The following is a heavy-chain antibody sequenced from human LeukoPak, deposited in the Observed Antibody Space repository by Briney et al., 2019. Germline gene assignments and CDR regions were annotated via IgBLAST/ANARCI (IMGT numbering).Heavy chain of an antibody. V-gene: IGHV4-30-4*01. Sequence: SETLSLTCTVSGGSISSGDYYWSWIRQPPGKGLEWIGYIYYSGSTYYNPPLKSRVTISVDTSKNQFSLKLSSVTAADTAVYYCARHDSSGHLNFDYWGQGTLVTVSS. D-gene: IGHD3-22*01. CDR1: GGSISSGDYY. J-gene: IGHJ4*02. CDR3: ARHDSSGHLNFDY. CDR2: IYYSGST.